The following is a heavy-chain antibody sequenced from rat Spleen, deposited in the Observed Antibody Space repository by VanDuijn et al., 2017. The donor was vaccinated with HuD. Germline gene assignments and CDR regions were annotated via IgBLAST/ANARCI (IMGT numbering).Heavy chain of an antibody. CDR2: IIYDGSST. D-gene: IGHD1-11*01. CDR1: GFTFSGYA. V-gene: IGHV5-17*01. Sequence: EVQLVESGGGLVQPGNSLKLSCAASGFTFSGYAMAWVRQSPKKGLEWVATIIYDGSSTYYRGSVKGRFTISRDNAKNVLYLQMNNLRSEDTAIYYCTREGYGGYIGSFDYWGQGVMVTVSS. CDR3: TREGYGGYIGSFDY. J-gene: IGHJ2*01.